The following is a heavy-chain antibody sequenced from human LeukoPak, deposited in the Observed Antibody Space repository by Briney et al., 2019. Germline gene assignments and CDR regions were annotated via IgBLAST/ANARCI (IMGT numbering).Heavy chain of an antibody. CDR3: ATHDYGDYRLMK. Sequence: SETLSLTCTVSGASISSYYWNWIRQPAGKGLEWIGRIYSSGSTSYNPSLKSRVTMSVDTSKNQFSLKLSSVTAADTAVYYCATHDYGDYRLMKWGQGTLVTVSS. D-gene: IGHD4-17*01. V-gene: IGHV4-4*07. CDR2: IYSSGST. J-gene: IGHJ4*02. CDR1: GASISSYY.